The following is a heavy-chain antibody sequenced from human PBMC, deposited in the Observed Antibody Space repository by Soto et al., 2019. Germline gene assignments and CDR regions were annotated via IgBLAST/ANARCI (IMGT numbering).Heavy chain of an antibody. V-gene: IGHV4-39*01. CDR2: IYSIVTT. Sequence: PSETLSLTWTVSGGSISRSSYYWGWIRQPPGKGLEWIASIYSIVTTYYNPSLKSRVSISADTSKNQFSLKLSSVTAADTAVYHCARLGVYGSGSYPDYWGQGTLVTVSS. CDR1: GGSISRSSYY. J-gene: IGHJ4*02. CDR3: ARLGVYGSGSYPDY. D-gene: IGHD3-10*01.